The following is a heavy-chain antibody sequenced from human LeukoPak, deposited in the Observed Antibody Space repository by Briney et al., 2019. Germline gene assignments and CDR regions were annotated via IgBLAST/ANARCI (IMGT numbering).Heavy chain of an antibody. CDR1: GGTFSSYA. J-gene: IGHJ6*02. CDR2: IIPIFGTA. D-gene: IGHD3-9*01. CDR3: ARCILTGYYLYYGMGV. Sequence: SVKVSCKASGGTFSSYAISWVRQAPGQGLEWMGGIIPIFGTANYAQKFQGRVTITADESTSTAYMELSSLRSEDTAVYYCARCILTGYYLYYGMGVWGQGTTVTVSS. V-gene: IGHV1-69*01.